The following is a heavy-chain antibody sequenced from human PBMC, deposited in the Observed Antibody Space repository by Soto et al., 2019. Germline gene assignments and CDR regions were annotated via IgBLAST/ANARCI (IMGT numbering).Heavy chain of an antibody. D-gene: IGHD3-10*01. Sequence: PSETLSLTCAVYGGSFSGYYWSWIRQPPGKGLEWIGEINHSGSTNYNPSLRSRVTISVDTSKNQFSLKLSSVTAADTAVYYCARGARMVRGALDYYYGMDVWGQGTTVTVSS. CDR2: INHSGST. CDR3: ARGARMVRGALDYYYGMDV. CDR1: GGSFSGYY. J-gene: IGHJ6*02. V-gene: IGHV4-34*01.